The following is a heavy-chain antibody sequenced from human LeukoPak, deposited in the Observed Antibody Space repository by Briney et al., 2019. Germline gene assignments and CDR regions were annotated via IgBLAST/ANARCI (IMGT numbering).Heavy chain of an antibody. CDR3: AREWGYGDPFGFFDY. V-gene: IGHV3-33*01. D-gene: IGHD4-17*01. J-gene: IGHJ4*02. CDR1: GFILSNYG. CDR2: IWYDENNK. Sequence: GGSLRLSRAASGFILSNYGMHWVRQAPGKGLEWVAVIWYDENNKYYTDSVKGRFTISRDNSKNTLYLQMNSLRAEDTAVYYCAREWGYGDPFGFFDYWGQGTLVTVSS.